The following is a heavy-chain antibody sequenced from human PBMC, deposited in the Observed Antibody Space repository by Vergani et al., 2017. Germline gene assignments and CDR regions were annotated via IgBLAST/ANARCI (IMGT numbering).Heavy chain of an antibody. D-gene: IGHD2-2*01. CDR3: ARETVVVPAARGYYFDY. CDR2: ISYDGTQK. Sequence: QVHLVESGGGVVQPGRSLRLSCVVSGFTSSYYGMHWVRQAPGKGLEWVAVISYDGTQKYYADSVKGRFTISRDNSKSTLYLQMNSLRTEDTAVYYCARETVVVPAARGYYFDYWGQGTLVTVSS. CDR1: GFTSSYYG. V-gene: IGHV3-30*03. J-gene: IGHJ4*02.